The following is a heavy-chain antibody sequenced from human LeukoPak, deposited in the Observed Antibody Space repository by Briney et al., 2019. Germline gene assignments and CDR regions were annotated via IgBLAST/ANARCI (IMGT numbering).Heavy chain of an antibody. CDR3: ARSPVSYYYYYYMDV. Sequence: KPSETLSLTCAVYGGSFSNYYWSWIRQPPGKGLEWIGEINHSRSTNYNPSLKSRVTISVDTSKNQFSLKLSSVTAADTAVYYCARSPVSYYYYYYMDVWGKGTTVTISS. CDR1: GGSFSNYY. V-gene: IGHV4-34*01. J-gene: IGHJ6*03. CDR2: INHSRST.